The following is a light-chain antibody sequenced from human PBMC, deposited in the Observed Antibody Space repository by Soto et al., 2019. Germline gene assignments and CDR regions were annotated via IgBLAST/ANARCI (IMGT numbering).Light chain of an antibody. CDR1: SSDVGGYNY. Sequence: QSALTQPASVSGSPGQSITISCTGTSSDVGGYNYVSWCQQHPGKAPKLMIYDVSNRPSGVSNRFSGSKSGNTASLTISGLQAEDEADYYCSSYTSSSTLLYVFGTGTKLTV. CDR2: DVS. J-gene: IGLJ1*01. V-gene: IGLV2-14*01. CDR3: SSYTSSSTLLYV.